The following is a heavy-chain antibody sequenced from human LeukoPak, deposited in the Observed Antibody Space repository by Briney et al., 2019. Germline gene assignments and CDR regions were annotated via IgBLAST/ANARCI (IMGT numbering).Heavy chain of an antibody. CDR1: GFPFSDAW. Sequence: GGSLRLSCAPSGFPFSDAWMSWVRQAAGKGLEWVGRIKSKTDGGTNYADSVRGRFIISRDNSKNILYLQMNSLTAEDTAVYFCAKRGVVIRVILVGFHKEAYYFDSWGQGALVTVSS. D-gene: IGHD2-21*01. V-gene: IGHV3-15*01. J-gene: IGHJ4*02. CDR2: IKSKTDGGT. CDR3: AKRGVVIRVILVGFHKEAYYFDS.